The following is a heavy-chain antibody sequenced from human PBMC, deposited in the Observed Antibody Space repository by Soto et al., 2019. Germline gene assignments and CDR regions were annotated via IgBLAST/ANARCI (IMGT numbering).Heavy chain of an antibody. CDR2: IYYSGST. CDR1: GGSVSSGSYY. D-gene: IGHD3-3*01. CDR3: ARANMGYYDFWSGKLFDY. J-gene: IGHJ4*02. V-gene: IGHV4-61*01. Sequence: SETPSLTCTVSGGSVSSGSYYWSWIRQPPGKGLEWIGYIYYSGSTNYNPSLKSRVTISVDTSKNQFSLKLSSVTAADTAVYYCARANMGYYDFWSGKLFDYWGQGTLVTVSS.